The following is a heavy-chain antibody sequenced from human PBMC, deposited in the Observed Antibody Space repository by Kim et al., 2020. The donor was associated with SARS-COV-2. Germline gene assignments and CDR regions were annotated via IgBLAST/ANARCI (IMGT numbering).Heavy chain of an antibody. CDR1: GFTFSSYA. D-gene: IGHD3-10*01. V-gene: IGHV3-23*01. Sequence: GGSLRLSCAASGFTFSSYAMSWVRQAPGKGLEWVSAISGSGGSTYYADSVKGRFTISRDNSKNTLYLQMNSLRAEDTAVYYCAKVGDVYGSALYYYYGMDVWGQGTTVTVSS. J-gene: IGHJ6*02. CDR2: ISGSGGST. CDR3: AKVGDVYGSALYYYYGMDV.